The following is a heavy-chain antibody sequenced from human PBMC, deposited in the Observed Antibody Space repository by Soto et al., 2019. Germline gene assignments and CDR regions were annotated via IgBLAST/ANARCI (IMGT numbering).Heavy chain of an antibody. Sequence: ASVKVSCKASGYTFTSYYMHWVRQAPGQGLEWMGIINPSGGSTSYAQKFQGRVTMTRDTSTSTVYMELSSLRSEDTAVYYCARRYCSGGRCYYFDYWGQGTLATVS. CDR1: GYTFTSYY. D-gene: IGHD2-15*01. CDR2: INPSGGST. V-gene: IGHV1-46*01. CDR3: ARRYCSGGRCYYFDY. J-gene: IGHJ4*02.